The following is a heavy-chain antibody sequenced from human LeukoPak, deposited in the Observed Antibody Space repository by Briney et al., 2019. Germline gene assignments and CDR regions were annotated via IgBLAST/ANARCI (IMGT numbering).Heavy chain of an antibody. D-gene: IGHD3-16*01. J-gene: IGHJ4*02. CDR2: IGNRGTTI. CDR1: GFTFSK. CDR3: ARGDRLITLDC. Sequence: GGSLRLSCAASGFTFSKMNWVRQAPGKGLEWVSHIGNRGTTIFYADSVKGRFTISRDNAKNSLSLQMNSLRAEDAAIYYCARGDRLITLDCWGQGTLVTVS. V-gene: IGHV3-48*03.